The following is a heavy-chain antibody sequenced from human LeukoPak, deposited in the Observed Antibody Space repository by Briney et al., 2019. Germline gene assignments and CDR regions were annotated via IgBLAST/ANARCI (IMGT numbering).Heavy chain of an antibody. J-gene: IGHJ5*02. CDR2: IYYSGST. Sequence: SETLSLTCTVSGGSISSSSYYWGWIRQPPGKGLEWIGSIYYSGSTYYNPSLKSRVTISVDTSKNQFSLKVSSVTAADTAVYYCARDRGYCSSTSCLSHNGFDAWGQVTLVT. D-gene: IGHD2-2*01. V-gene: IGHV4-39*07. CDR3: ARDRGYCSSTSCLSHNGFDA. CDR1: GGSISSSSYY.